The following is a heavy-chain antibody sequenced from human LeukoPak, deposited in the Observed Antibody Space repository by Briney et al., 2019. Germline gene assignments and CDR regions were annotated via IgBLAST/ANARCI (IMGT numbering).Heavy chain of an antibody. J-gene: IGHJ3*02. CDR3: TTVPGGRPSSGWFSMRTFDI. Sequence: PGGSLRLSCAASGFTFSNAWMSWVRQAPGKGLEWVGRIKSKTDGGTTDYAAPVKGRFTISRDDSKNTLYLQMNSLRTEDTAVYYCTTVPGGRPSSGWFSMRTFDIWGQGTMVTVSS. CDR1: GFTFSNAW. V-gene: IGHV3-15*01. CDR2: IKSKTDGGTT. D-gene: IGHD6-19*01.